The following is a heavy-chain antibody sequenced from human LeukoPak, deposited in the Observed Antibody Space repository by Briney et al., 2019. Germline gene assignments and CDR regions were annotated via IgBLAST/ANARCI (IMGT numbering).Heavy chain of an antibody. CDR1: GFTLSTYS. D-gene: IGHD5-18*01. V-gene: IGHV3-48*01. J-gene: IGHJ4*02. Sequence: RGSLRLSCAASGFTLSTYSMNWVRQAPGKGLEWVSYISSTSRTIYYADSVKGRFTISRDNAKNSLYLQMNSLRADDTAVCYCARVGYTYGYYDYWGQGILVTVSS. CDR3: ARVGYTYGYYDY. CDR2: ISSTSRTI.